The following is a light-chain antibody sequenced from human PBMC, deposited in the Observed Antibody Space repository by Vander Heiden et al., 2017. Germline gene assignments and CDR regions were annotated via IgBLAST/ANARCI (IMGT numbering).Light chain of an antibody. CDR2: GNS. V-gene: IGLV1-40*01. CDR3: QSYDSSLSAVV. Sequence: QSVLTQPPSVSGAPGQRVTISCTGSSSNIGAGYDVHGYQQLPGTAPKLRIDGNSNRPSGVPDRFSGSKSGTSASLAITGLQAEDEADYYCQSYDSSLSAVVFGGGTKLTVL. CDR1: SSNIGAGYD. J-gene: IGLJ2*01.